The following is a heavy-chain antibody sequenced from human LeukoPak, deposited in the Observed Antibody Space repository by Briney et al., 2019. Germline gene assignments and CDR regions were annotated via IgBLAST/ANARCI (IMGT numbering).Heavy chain of an antibody. D-gene: IGHD1-26*01. CDR3: ARDLRREWLRLSGSYFGFDY. J-gene: IGHJ4*02. V-gene: IGHV3-21*01. CDR1: GFTFSSYS. CDR2: ISSSSSYI. Sequence: GGSLRLSCAASGFTFSSYSMNWVRQAPGKGLEWVSSISSSSSYIYYADSVKGRFTISRDNAKNSQYLQMNSLRAEDTAVYYCARDLRREWLRLSGSYFGFDYWGQGTLVTVSS.